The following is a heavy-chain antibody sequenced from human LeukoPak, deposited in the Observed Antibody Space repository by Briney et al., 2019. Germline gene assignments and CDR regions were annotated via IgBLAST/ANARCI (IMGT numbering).Heavy chain of an antibody. V-gene: IGHV3-43D*03. CDR1: GFSFDDYA. CDR3: AKGASMGYSGYDFLDYHYMDV. Sequence: RSGGSLRLSCAASGFSFDDYAMHWVRQAPGKGLEWVPLITWDGGSTYYRDSVKGRFTISRDNSKNSLYLQMNSLRGEDTALYYCAKGASMGYSGYDFLDYHYMDVWGKGTTVTV. CDR2: ITWDGGST. J-gene: IGHJ6*03. D-gene: IGHD5-12*01.